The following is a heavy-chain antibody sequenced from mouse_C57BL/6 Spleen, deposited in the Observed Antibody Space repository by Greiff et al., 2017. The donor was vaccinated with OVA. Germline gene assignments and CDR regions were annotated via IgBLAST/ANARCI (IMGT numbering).Heavy chain of an antibody. CDR1: GYTFTSYW. CDR2: IDPSDSYT. Sequence: QVQLQQPGAELVRPGTSVKLSCKASGYTFTSYWMHWVKQRPGQGLEWIGVIDPSDSYTNYNQKFKGKATLTVDTSSSTAYMQLSSLTSEDSAVYYCARRGTTGWCFDVWGTGTTVTVSS. J-gene: IGHJ1*03. D-gene: IGHD1-1*01. V-gene: IGHV1-59*01. CDR3: ARRGTTGWCFDV.